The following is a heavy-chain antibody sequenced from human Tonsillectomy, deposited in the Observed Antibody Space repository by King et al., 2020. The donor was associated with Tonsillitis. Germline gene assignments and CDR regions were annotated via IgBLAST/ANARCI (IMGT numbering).Heavy chain of an antibody. CDR2: INPNSGGT. V-gene: IGHV1-2*02. J-gene: IGHJ6*02. CDR3: ARDLEGDWGTTNYYYYGMDV. D-gene: IGHD1-7*01. CDR1: GYTFTGYY. Sequence: VQLVQSGAEVKKPGASVKVSCKASGYTFTGYYIHWVRQAPGQGLEWMGWINPNSGGTNCAQKFQGRVTMTRDTSITTAYMELSRLRSDDTAVDYCARDLEGDWGTTNYYYYGMDVWGQGTTVTVSS.